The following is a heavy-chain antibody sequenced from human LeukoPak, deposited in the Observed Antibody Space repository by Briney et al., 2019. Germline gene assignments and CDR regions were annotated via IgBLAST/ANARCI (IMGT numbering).Heavy chain of an antibody. D-gene: IGHD5-12*01. CDR3: ARADYSGYVYYFDY. J-gene: IGHJ4*02. CDR2: IFYSGST. CDR1: GGSISSGDYY. Sequence: SETLSLTCAVSGGSISSGDYYWSWIRQPPGKGLEWIGYIFYSGSTNYNPSLKSRVTISLDTSKNQFSLKLSSVTAADTAVYYCARADYSGYVYYFDYWGQGTLGTVSS. V-gene: IGHV4-61*08.